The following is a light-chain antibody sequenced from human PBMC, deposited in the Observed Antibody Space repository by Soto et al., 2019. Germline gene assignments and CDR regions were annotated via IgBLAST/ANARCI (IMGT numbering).Light chain of an antibody. V-gene: IGKV3-15*01. CDR3: QQYNNWPPWT. J-gene: IGKJ1*01. CDR1: QSVSSN. Sequence: EILMTQSPATLSVSPGERATLSCRASQSVSSNLAWYQQKPGQAPRLLIYGASTRATGIPARFSGSGSGTEFTHTISSLQSEDFAVYYCQQYNNWPPWTFGQGTKVEIK. CDR2: GAS.